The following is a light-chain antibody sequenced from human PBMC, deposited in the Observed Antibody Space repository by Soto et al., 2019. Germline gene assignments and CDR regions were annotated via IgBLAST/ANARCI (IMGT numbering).Light chain of an antibody. Sequence: DIQMTQSPSTLSASVGDRVTITCRASQSINTWLAWYQQKPGKAPRLLIYTSSSLESGVPSRFSGSGSGTEFTIPISSLQPDDFATYYCQQHESYPRTFGQGTKVEIK. J-gene: IGKJ1*01. CDR1: QSINTW. CDR2: TSS. CDR3: QQHESYPRT. V-gene: IGKV1-5*03.